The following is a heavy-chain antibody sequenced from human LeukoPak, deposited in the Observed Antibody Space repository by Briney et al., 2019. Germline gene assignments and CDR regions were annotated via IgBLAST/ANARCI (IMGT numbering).Heavy chain of an antibody. D-gene: IGHD1-26*01. J-gene: IGHJ4*02. CDR1: GFTFSRYG. V-gene: IGHV3-33*01. CDR3: ARDRAYSGGDPKHFDY. Sequence: GGSLRLSCAASGFTFSRYGMHWVRQAPGKGLEWVAVIWYDGTNIKYADSVKGRFTVSRDNSKNTLYLQMNSLRAEDTAVYYCARDRAYSGGDPKHFDYWGQGTLVTASS. CDR2: IWYDGTNI.